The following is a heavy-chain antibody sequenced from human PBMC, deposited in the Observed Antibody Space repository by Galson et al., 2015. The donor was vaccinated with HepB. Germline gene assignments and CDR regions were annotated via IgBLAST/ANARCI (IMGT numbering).Heavy chain of an antibody. D-gene: IGHD7-27*01. V-gene: IGHV3-23*01. CDR2: ISGSDDST. Sequence: SLRLSCAASGLTINSYAMSWVRQAPGKGLEWVSDISGSDDSTQYADSVRGRFTISRDDSKNTLYLQMNSLRAEDTAVYYCAKASANWGLYFDYWGQGTLVTVSS. CDR1: GLTINSYA. J-gene: IGHJ4*02. CDR3: AKASANWGLYFDY.